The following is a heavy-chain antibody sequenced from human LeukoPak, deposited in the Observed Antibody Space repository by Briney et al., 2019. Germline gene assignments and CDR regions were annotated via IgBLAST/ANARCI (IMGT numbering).Heavy chain of an antibody. V-gene: IGHV3-30*03. CDR3: ARETSDYYMDV. Sequence: GGSLRLSCAASGLTFRSYGMHWVRQAPGKGLEWVAVISYDGSNKYYADSVKGRFTISRDNSKNTLYLQMNSLRAEDTAVYYCARETSDYYMDVWGKGTTVTVSS. CDR2: ISYDGSNK. J-gene: IGHJ6*03. CDR1: GLTFRSYG.